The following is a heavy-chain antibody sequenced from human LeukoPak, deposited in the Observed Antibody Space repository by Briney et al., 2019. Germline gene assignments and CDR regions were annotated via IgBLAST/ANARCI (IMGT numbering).Heavy chain of an antibody. Sequence: GRSLRLSCVASGFTFSNFALHWVRQAPGQGLEWVAVISSDGSNKFYADSVKGRFTISRDNPVDTVFLQMNSLRADDTAVYYCTRDDVLSGYVPYYYAMDVWGQGTTVTVSS. CDR2: ISSDGSNK. CDR1: GFTFSNFA. V-gene: IGHV3-30*04. CDR3: TRDDVLSGYVPYYYAMDV. D-gene: IGHD5-12*01. J-gene: IGHJ6*02.